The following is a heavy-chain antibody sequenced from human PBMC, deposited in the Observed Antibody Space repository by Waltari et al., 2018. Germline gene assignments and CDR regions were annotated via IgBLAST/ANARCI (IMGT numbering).Heavy chain of an antibody. CDR3: AKDEGARLAPTFGMDA. CDR2: MTASGLM. Sequence: EMQLLESGGGLVQPGGSLRLSCAASGFLFSPYPMNWFRQAPGKGLEWVAVMTASGLMDYGDSVKGRFIISRDNSKNTLYLEMYRLRVEDTARYYCAKDEGARLAPTFGMDAWGQGTTVIVSS. CDR1: GFLFSPYP. J-gene: IGHJ6*02. V-gene: IGHV3-23*01. D-gene: IGHD6-6*01.